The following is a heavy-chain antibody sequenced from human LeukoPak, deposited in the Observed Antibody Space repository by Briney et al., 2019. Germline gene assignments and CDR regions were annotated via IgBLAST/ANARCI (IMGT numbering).Heavy chain of an antibody. Sequence: GGSLRLSCAASGFTFSSYAMSRVRQAPGKGLEWVSAISGSGGSTYYADSVKGRFTISRDNSKNTLYLQMNSLRAEDTAVYYCAKEWGIAVAGTTGYYFDYWGQGTLVTVSS. CDR1: GFTFSSYA. D-gene: IGHD6-19*01. CDR3: AKEWGIAVAGTTGYYFDY. J-gene: IGHJ4*02. CDR2: ISGSGGST. V-gene: IGHV3-23*01.